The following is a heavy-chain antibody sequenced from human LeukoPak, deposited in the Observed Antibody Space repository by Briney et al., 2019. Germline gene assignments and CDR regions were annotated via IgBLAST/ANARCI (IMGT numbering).Heavy chain of an antibody. CDR2: IKEGGSEK. V-gene: IGHV3-7*04. CDR1: GFTFENYW. D-gene: IGHD1-26*01. Sequence: GGSLRLSCAASGFTFENYWMIWVRQAPGKGLEWVAHIKEGGSEKYYADSVEGRLTISRDNAKNSLYLEMNGLRVEDTAVYYCARGGSRGSLDNWGQGALVTVSS. CDR3: ARGGSRGSLDN. J-gene: IGHJ4*02.